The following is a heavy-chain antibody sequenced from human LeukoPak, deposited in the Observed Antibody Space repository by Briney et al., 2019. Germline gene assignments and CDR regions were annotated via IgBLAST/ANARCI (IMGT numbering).Heavy chain of an antibody. CDR2: IYTSGST. CDR1: GGSISSYY. J-gene: IGHJ4*02. Sequence: SETLSLTCTVSGGSISSYYWSWIRQPAGKGLEWIGRIYTSGSTNYNPSLKSRVTMSVDTFKNQFSLKLSSVTAADTAVYYCARGGYSSGWYQFDYWGQGTLVTVSS. D-gene: IGHD6-19*01. V-gene: IGHV4-4*07. CDR3: ARGGYSSGWYQFDY.